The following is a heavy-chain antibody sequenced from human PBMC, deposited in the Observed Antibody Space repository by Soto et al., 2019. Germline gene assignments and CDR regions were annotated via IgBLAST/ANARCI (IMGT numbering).Heavy chain of an antibody. Sequence: QLQLQESGPGLVKPSETLSLTCTVSGGSISSSSYYWGWIRQPPGKGLEWIGSIYYSGSTYYNPSLKCRVPISVDTSKTQFSLKLSSVTAADTAVYYCRARIWSGFKGTFDYWGQGTLVTVSS. D-gene: IGHD3-3*01. V-gene: IGHV4-39*01. J-gene: IGHJ4*02. CDR1: GGSISSSSYY. CDR3: RARIWSGFKGTFDY. CDR2: IYYSGST.